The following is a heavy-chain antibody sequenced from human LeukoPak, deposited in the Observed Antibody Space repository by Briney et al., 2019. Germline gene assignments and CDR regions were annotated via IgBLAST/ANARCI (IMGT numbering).Heavy chain of an antibody. V-gene: IGHV1-8*01. D-gene: IGHD3-10*01. Sequence: ASVKVSCKASGYTFTSYDINWVRQATGQGLEWMGWMNPNSGNTGYAQKFQGRVTMTRNTSISTAYMELSSLRSEDTAVYYCARPTREGSDGYYGSGSYYDYWGPGNLVTVSS. CDR1: GYTFTSYD. CDR2: MNPNSGNT. CDR3: ARPTREGSDGYYGSGSYYDY. J-gene: IGHJ4*02.